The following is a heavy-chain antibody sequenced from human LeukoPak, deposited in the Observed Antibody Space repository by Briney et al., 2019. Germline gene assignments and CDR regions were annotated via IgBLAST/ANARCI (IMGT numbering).Heavy chain of an antibody. CDR1: GGSISSYY. J-gene: IGHJ4*02. V-gene: IGHV4-34*10. CDR3: ATLHTENFDY. Sequence: SETLSLTCTVSGGSISSYYWSWIRQPPGKGLEWIGEVHHSGNTKYNPSLKSRITMSMERSKNQYSLQLSSVIAADTAVYYCATLHTENFDYWGQGTLVTVSS. CDR2: VHHSGNT.